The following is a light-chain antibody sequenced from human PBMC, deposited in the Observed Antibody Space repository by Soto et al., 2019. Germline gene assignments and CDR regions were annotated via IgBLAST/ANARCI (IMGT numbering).Light chain of an antibody. J-gene: IGKJ5*01. V-gene: IGKV3-15*01. Sequence: EIVLTQSPGTLSLSPGERATLSCRASQSVSSRLAWYQHKPGQAPRLLIHGASTRATSFPARFSGSGSGTEFTLTISSLQSEDFAVYYCQEYNNWPLITFGQGTRLEIK. CDR2: GAS. CDR3: QEYNNWPLIT. CDR1: QSVSSR.